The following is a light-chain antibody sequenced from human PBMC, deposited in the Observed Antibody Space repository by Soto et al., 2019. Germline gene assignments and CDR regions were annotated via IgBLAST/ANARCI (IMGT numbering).Light chain of an antibody. J-gene: IGKJ1*01. CDR1: QTVSNN. CDR3: QQYNNWPPWT. V-gene: IGKV3-15*01. Sequence: IVMAHSPATLSVSAGERATLFFRAIQTVSNNLAWYQQKPGHAPSLLSYGASTRATGIPARFIVSGSGTEFTLTISCLQSEDFAVYYCQQYNNWPPWTFGQGTKV. CDR2: GAS.